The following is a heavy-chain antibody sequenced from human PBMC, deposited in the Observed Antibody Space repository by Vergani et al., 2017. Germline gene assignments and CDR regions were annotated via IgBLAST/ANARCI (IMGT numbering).Heavy chain of an antibody. D-gene: IGHD5-18*01. CDR3: AGSRIQLSYPDY. J-gene: IGHJ4*02. CDR1: KFTFSSYS. CDR2: ISSSSDYI. V-gene: IGHV3-21*01. Sequence: EVQLVESGGGLVKPGGSLRLSCAASKFTFSSYSMTWVRQAPGKGLEWVSSISSSSDYIYYADSVKGRFTISRDNAKKSLYLQMNSLRAEDTAVYYCAGSRIQLSYPDYWGQGTLVTVSS.